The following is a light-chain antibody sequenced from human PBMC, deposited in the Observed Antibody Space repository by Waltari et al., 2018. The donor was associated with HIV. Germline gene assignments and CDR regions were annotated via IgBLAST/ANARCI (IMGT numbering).Light chain of an antibody. Sequence: QSALTQPRSVSGSPGQSVTISCTGSSSDVSSSKYVSWYQQYAGRAPKVIIFDVSERPSGGLDRFSGCKDGNTASLMITGLQAEDEADYFCCSYGGTKSFVVFGGGTKLTV. CDR3: CSYGGTKSFVV. CDR1: SSDVSSSKY. J-gene: IGLJ2*01. CDR2: DVS. V-gene: IGLV2-11*01.